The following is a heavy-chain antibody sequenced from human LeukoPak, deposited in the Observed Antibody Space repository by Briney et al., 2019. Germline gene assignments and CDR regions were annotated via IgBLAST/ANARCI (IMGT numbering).Heavy chain of an antibody. J-gene: IGHJ6*02. D-gene: IGHD5-12*01. CDR3: ARDRNSGYDLYYYHGMDV. Sequence: SETLSLTCTVSGGSISSYYWSWIRQPPGKGLEWIGYIYYSGSTNYNPSLKSRVTISVDTSKNQSSLKLSSVTAADTAVYYCARDRNSGYDLYYYHGMDVWGQGTTVTVSS. CDR1: GGSISSYY. V-gene: IGHV4-59*01. CDR2: IYYSGST.